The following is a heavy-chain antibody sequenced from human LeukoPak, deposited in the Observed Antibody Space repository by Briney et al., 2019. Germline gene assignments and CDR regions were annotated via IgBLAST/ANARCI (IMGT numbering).Heavy chain of an antibody. J-gene: IGHJ6*03. V-gene: IGHV3-21*04. CDR3: ASSSFSGSSLYYYYYYMDV. CDR1: GFTFSSYS. D-gene: IGHD1-26*01. Sequence: GGSLRLSCAASGFTFSSYSMNWVRQAPGKGLEWVSSISSSSSYIYYADSVKGRFTISRGNAKNSLYLQMNSLRAEDTAVYYCASSSFSGSSLYYYYYYMDVWGKGTTVTVSS. CDR2: ISSSSSYI.